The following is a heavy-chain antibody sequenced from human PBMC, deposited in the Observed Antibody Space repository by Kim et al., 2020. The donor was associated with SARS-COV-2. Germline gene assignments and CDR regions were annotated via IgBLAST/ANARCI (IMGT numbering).Heavy chain of an antibody. V-gene: IGHV4-34*01. CDR2: INHSGST. CDR1: GGSFSGYY. Sequence: SETLSLTCAVYGGSFSGYYWSWIRQPPGKGLEWIGEINHSGSTNYNPSLKSRVTISVDTSKNQFSLKLSSVTAADTAVYYCARVSNMDVWGKGTTVTVSS. J-gene: IGHJ6*03. CDR3: ARVSNMDV.